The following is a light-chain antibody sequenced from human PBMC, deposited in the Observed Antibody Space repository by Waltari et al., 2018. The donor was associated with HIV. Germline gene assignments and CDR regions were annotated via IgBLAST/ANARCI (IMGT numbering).Light chain of an antibody. Sequence: QSALTRPASVSGSPGQSITISCTGTSSDVGSYTLVSWYQHHPGKAPKLMIYEVSQRPSVISNRFSGSKSGNTASLTISGLQAEDEADYYCCSYAGSPYVFGTGTKVTVL. CDR3: CSYAGSPYV. V-gene: IGLV2-23*02. J-gene: IGLJ1*01. CDR1: SSDVGSYTL. CDR2: EVS.